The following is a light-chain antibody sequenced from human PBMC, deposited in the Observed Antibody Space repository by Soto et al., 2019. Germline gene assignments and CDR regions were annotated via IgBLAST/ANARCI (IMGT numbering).Light chain of an antibody. J-gene: IGLJ2*01. CDR3: AAWDDSLSGVV. CDR2: GNN. V-gene: IGLV1-47*03. Sequence: QSVLTQPPSASGTPGQRVTISCSGGASNIGSYFVFWYHQLPGAAPKLLIFGNNQRPSGVPDRFSASKSGTSASLAISGLWSEDEADYYCAAWDDSLSGVVFGGGTKVTVL. CDR1: ASNIGSYF.